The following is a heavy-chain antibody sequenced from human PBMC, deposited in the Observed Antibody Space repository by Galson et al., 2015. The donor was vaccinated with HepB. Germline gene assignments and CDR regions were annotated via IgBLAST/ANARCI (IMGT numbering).Heavy chain of an antibody. CDR1: GFAFSSYW. J-gene: IGHJ6*02. CDR2: VKSDGSST. Sequence: SLRLSCAASGFAFSSYWMHWVRQVPGKGLVRVSRVKSDGSSTTYADSVKGRFTSSRDNAKNTLYLQMNSLRADDTAVYHCARIQRFGEQPDYYFAMDVWGQGTTVTVSS. V-gene: IGHV3-74*01. D-gene: IGHD5-18*01. CDR3: ARIQRFGEQPDYYFAMDV.